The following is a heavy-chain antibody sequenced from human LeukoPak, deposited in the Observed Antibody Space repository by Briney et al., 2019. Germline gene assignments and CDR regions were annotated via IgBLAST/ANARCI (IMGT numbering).Heavy chain of an antibody. D-gene: IGHD6-19*01. CDR1: GYTFTGYY. J-gene: IGHJ4*02. CDR3: ARGAVAGTGSFDY. Sequence: GASVKVSCKASGYTFTGYYMHWVRQAPGQGLEGMGWISAYNGNTNYAQKLQGRVTMTTDTSTSTAYMELRSLRSDDTAVYYCARGAVAGTGSFDYWGQGTLVTVSS. V-gene: IGHV1-18*04. CDR2: ISAYNGNT.